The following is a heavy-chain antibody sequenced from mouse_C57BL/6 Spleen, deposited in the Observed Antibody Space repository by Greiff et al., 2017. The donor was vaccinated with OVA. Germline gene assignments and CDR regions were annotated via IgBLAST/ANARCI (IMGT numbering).Heavy chain of an antibody. CDR1: GFTFSNYW. J-gene: IGHJ4*01. CDR3: TDGYNYAMDY. Sequence: EVMLVESGGGLVQPGGSMKLSCVASGFTFSNYWMNWVRQSPEKGLEWVAQIRLKSDNYATHYAESVKGRFTISRDDSNSSVYLQMNNLRAEDTGMYYCTDGYNYAMDYWGQGTSVTVSS. V-gene: IGHV6-3*01. CDR2: IRLKSDNYAT. D-gene: IGHD2-2*01.